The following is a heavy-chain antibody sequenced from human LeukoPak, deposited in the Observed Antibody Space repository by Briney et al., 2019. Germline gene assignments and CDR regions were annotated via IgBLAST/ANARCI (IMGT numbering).Heavy chain of an antibody. V-gene: IGHV3-23*01. J-gene: IGHJ4*02. CDR3: AKDQTPYY. Sequence: PGGSLRLSCAASGFTFSSYNMNWVRQAPGKGLEWVSVISGSGGSTYYADSVKGRFTISRDNSKNTLYLQMNSLRAEDTAVYFCAKDQTPYYWGQGTLVTVSS. CDR1: GFTFSSYN. CDR2: ISGSGGST.